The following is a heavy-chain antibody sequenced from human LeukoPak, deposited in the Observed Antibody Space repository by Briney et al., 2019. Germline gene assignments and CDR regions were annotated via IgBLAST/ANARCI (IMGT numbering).Heavy chain of an antibody. J-gene: IGHJ4*02. CDR2: INVNSGGT. V-gene: IGHV1-2*02. CDR1: GYTFTGYY. Sequence: GASVKVSCKTSGYTFTGYYIHWVRQAPGQGLEWMGWINVNSGGTNYAQKFQGRVTMTRDTSISTAYMELSRLRSDDTAVYYCARRYCSGGSCYAYFDYWGQGTLVTVSS. CDR3: ARRYCSGGSCYAYFDY. D-gene: IGHD2-15*01.